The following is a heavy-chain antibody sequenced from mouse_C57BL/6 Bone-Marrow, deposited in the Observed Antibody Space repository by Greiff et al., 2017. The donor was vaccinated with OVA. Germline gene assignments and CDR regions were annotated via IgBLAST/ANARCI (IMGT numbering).Heavy chain of an antibody. Sequence: QVQLKESGPGLVAPSQSLSITCTVSGFSLTSYGVHWVRQPPGKGLEWLVVIWRDGSTTYNSALKSRLSISKDNSKSHVYLKMNSLQTYDTAMCYCARQLRLHYYAMDYWGQGTSVTVSS. V-gene: IGHV2-6-1*01. J-gene: IGHJ4*01. CDR2: IWRDGST. CDR3: ARQLRLHYYAMDY. D-gene: IGHD3-2*02. CDR1: GFSLTSYG.